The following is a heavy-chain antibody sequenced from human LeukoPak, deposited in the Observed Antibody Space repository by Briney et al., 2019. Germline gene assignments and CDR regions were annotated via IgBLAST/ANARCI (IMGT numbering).Heavy chain of an antibody. CDR2: IGGSGGST. V-gene: IGHV3-23*01. J-gene: IGHJ6*03. CDR1: GFTFSSYA. CDR3: ARGPKGYYYMDV. Sequence: GGSLGLSCAASGFTFSSYAMSWVRQAPGKGLEWVSAIGGSGGSTYYADSVKGRFTISRDNSKNTLYLQMNSLRAEDTAVYYCARGPKGYYYMDVWGKGTTVTISS.